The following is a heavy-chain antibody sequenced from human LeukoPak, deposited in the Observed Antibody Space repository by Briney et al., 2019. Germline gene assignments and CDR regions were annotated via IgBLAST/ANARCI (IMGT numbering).Heavy chain of an antibody. V-gene: IGHV3-21*01. Sequence: GGSLRLPCAASGFTFSSYSMNWVRQAPGKGLEWVSSISSSSSYIYYADSVKGRFTISRDNAKNSLYLQMNSLRAEDTAVYYCARDLAAAATLYWGQGTLVTVSS. J-gene: IGHJ4*02. D-gene: IGHD6-13*01. CDR1: GFTFSSYS. CDR2: ISSSSSYI. CDR3: ARDLAAAATLY.